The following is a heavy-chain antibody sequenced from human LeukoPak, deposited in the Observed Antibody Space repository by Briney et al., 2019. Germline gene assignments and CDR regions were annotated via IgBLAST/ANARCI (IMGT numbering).Heavy chain of an antibody. D-gene: IGHD3-3*01. CDR2: IYPGDSDT. CDR3: ARRYYDFWSGPYYFDY. J-gene: IGHJ4*02. CDR1: GYSFTSYW. Sequence: PGGSLKISCKGSGYSFTSYWIGWVRQMPGKGLEWMGIIYPGDSDTRYSPSFQGQVTISADKSISTAYLQWSSLKAADTAMYYCARRYYDFWSGPYYFDYWGQGTLVTVSS. V-gene: IGHV5-51*01.